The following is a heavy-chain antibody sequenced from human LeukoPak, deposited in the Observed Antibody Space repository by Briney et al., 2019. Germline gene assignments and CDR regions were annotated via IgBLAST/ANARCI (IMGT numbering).Heavy chain of an antibody. J-gene: IGHJ4*02. CDR1: GFTFDDYT. CDR3: AAIPTAAAGGFDY. D-gene: IGHD6-13*01. Sequence: GGSLRLSCAASGFTFDDYTMHWVRQAPGKGLEWVSLISWDGGSTYYADSVKGRFTISRDNSKNSLYLQMNSLRTEDTALYYCAAIPTAAAGGFDYWGQGTLVTVSS. V-gene: IGHV3-43*01. CDR2: ISWDGGST.